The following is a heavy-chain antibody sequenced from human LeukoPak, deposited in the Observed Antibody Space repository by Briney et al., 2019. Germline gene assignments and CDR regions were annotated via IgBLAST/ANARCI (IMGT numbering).Heavy chain of an antibody. CDR2: INQDGSDK. D-gene: IGHD2-15*01. J-gene: IGHJ6*02. CDR3: ARDLVVVGSSFSYGMDV. CDR1: GFSISAYW. V-gene: IGHV3-7*01. Sequence: GGSLRLPCAASGFSISAYWMSWVRQAPGKGLEWVANINQDGSDKYSVDSVKGRFTISRDNAKNSLYLEMNSLRADDTAVYYCARDLVVVGSSFSYGMDVWGQGTTVTVSS.